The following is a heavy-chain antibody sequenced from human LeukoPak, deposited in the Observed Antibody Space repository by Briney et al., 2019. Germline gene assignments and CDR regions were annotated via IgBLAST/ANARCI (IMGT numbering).Heavy chain of an antibody. CDR1: RFIFSSYS. V-gene: IGHV3-30*04. CDR3: ARTSRRDSFTGFVINFFDP. J-gene: IGHJ5*02. D-gene: IGHD2-15*01. Sequence: GGSLRLSCAASRFIFSSYSMYWVRQAPGKGLQWVAADSVKGRFTIPRDNSKNTLYVQMNSLRAEDRAVYYCARTSRRDSFTGFVINFFDPWGQGTLVTVSS.